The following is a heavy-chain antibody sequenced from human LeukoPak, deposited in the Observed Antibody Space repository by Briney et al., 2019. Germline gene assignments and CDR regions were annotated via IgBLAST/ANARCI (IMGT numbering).Heavy chain of an antibody. V-gene: IGHV4-59*01. CDR3: VLLPTPDYYYYMDV. CDR2: IYYSGST. CDR1: GGSISSYY. Sequence: SETLSLTCTVSGGSISSYYWSWIRQPPGKGLEWIGYIYYSGSTNYNPSLKSRVTISVDTSKNQFSLKLSSVTAADTAVYYCVLLPTPDYYYYMDVWGKGTTVTVSS. J-gene: IGHJ6*03.